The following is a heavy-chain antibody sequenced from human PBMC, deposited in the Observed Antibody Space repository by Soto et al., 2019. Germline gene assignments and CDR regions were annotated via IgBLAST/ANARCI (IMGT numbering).Heavy chain of an antibody. D-gene: IGHD3-22*01. J-gene: IGHJ4*02. CDR2: LTETGGST. CDR3: AREDKSETYYYDSSGYWD. V-gene: IGHV3-23*01. Sequence: PGGSLRLSCVDTTFNLKNYAMAWVRQAPGKGLEWVSALTETGGSTYYAASVKGRFTISRDNAKNSLYLQMNSLRAEDTAVYYCAREDKSETYYYDSSGYWDWGQGTLVTVSS. CDR1: TFNLKNYA.